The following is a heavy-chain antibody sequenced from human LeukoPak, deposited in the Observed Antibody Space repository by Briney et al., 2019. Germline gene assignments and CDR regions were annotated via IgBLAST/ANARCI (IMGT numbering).Heavy chain of an antibody. CDR3: ARQDGNSKYYFDY. D-gene: IGHD1-1*01. CDR1: GYSFTYYW. CDR2: IYSGDSDT. Sequence: GESLKISCKGSGYSFTYYWIGWVRQMHGKGLEWMGIIYSGDSDTRYRLSFQGQVTISVDKSISTAYLQWSSLKASGTAMYYCARQDGNSKYYFDYWGQGTLVTVSS. V-gene: IGHV5-51*01. J-gene: IGHJ4*02.